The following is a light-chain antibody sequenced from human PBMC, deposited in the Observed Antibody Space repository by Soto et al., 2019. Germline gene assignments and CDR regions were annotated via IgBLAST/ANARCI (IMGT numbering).Light chain of an antibody. CDR3: SSYTISRLFV. V-gene: IGLV2-14*01. CDR1: SSDVGAYNY. Sequence: QSALTQPASVSGSPGQSITISCTGTSSDVGAYNYVSWYQHHPGKAPRLMVYEIYNRPSGVSSRFSGSKSGNTASLTISGLQAEDEAEYYCSSYTISRLFVFGTGTKLTVL. CDR2: EIY. J-gene: IGLJ1*01.